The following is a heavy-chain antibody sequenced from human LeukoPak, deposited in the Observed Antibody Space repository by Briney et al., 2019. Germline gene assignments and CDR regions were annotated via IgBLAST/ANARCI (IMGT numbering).Heavy chain of an antibody. D-gene: IGHD1-1*01. J-gene: IGHJ4*02. CDR1: GFTFSPYS. CDR3: AKGFRNLPFDY. CDR2: ISNSGGST. Sequence: GGSLRLSCAASGFTFSPYSMNWVRQAPGKRLEWVSGISNSGGSTYYVDSVKGRFTISRDNSKNTLYLQMNSLRAEDAAVYYCAKGFRNLPFDYWGRGTLVTVSS. V-gene: IGHV3-23*01.